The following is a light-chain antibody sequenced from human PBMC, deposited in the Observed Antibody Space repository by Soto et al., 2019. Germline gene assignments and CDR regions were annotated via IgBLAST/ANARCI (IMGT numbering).Light chain of an antibody. Sequence: SGLTQPASVSGSPGKSSTISCTGTNSDVGGYNYVSWYQHHPGKAPKLMIFEVSDRPSGVSNRFSGSKSGNTASLTISGLQAEDEADYYCSSYTIRSTYVFGTGTKVTVL. CDR1: NSDVGGYNY. CDR3: SSYTIRSTYV. J-gene: IGLJ1*01. V-gene: IGLV2-14*01. CDR2: EVS.